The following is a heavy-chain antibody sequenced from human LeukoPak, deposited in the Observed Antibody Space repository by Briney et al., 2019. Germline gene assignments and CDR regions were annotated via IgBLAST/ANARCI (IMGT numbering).Heavy chain of an antibody. CDR3: ASSIYGDYDPS. Sequence: ASVKVSCKASGGTFSSYAISWVRQAPGQGLEWMGGIIPIFGTANYAQKFQGRVTITADKSTSTAYMELSSLRSEDTAVYYCASSIYGDYDPSWGQGTLVTVSS. V-gene: IGHV1-69*06. CDR2: IIPIFGTA. CDR1: GGTFSSYA. D-gene: IGHD4-17*01. J-gene: IGHJ4*02.